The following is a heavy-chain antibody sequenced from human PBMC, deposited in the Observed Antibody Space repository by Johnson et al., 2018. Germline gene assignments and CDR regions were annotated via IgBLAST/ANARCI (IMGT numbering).Heavy chain of an antibody. V-gene: IGHV3-30*03. CDR1: GFIFSNYG. CDR3: ARDAHYYFYYYMDI. Sequence: QVQLVQSGGGVVQPGRSLRLSCATSGFIFSNYGMHWVRQAPGKGLEWLTVISYDGNNRYYADSVKGRFTISRDNSRNTVDLQMNSLRAEDTAMYYCARDAHYYFYYYMDIWGKGTTVTVSS. J-gene: IGHJ6*03. CDR2: ISYDGNNR.